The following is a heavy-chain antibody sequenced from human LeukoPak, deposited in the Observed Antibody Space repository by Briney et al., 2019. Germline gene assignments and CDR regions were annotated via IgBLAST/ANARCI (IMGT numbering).Heavy chain of an antibody. CDR1: GFTFSSYA. CDR2: ISGSGGST. CDR3: ARDVSGYSADYYFDY. J-gene: IGHJ4*02. D-gene: IGHD5-12*01. Sequence: PGGSLRLPCAASGFTFSSYAMSWVRQAPGKGLEWVSAISGSGGSTYYADSVKGRFTISRDDSKNTLYLQMNSLRAEDTAVYYCARDVSGYSADYYFDYWGQGTLVTVSS. V-gene: IGHV3-23*01.